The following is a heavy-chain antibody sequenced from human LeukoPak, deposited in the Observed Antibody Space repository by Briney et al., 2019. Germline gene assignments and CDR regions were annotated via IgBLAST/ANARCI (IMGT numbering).Heavy chain of an antibody. J-gene: IGHJ4*02. CDR2: ISGSGGST. V-gene: IGHV3-23*01. Sequence: GGSLRLSCAASGFTFSTYAMSWVRQAPGKGLEWVSGISGSGGSTYYADSVKGRFTISRDNSKNTLYLQMNGLRAEDTAVYYCARSRGPNTFGGVHDYWGQGTLVTVSS. CDR3: ARSRGPNTFGGVHDY. CDR1: GFTFSTYA. D-gene: IGHD3-16*01.